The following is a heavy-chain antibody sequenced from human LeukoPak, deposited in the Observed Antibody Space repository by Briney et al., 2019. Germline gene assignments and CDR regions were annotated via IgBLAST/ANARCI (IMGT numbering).Heavy chain of an antibody. CDR1: GGSFSGYY. V-gene: IGHV4-34*01. J-gene: IGHJ4*02. D-gene: IGHD7-27*01. CDR3: ARGDPELGPIDY. CDR2: INHSGST. Sequence: SETLSLTCAVYGGSFSGYYWSWIRQPPGKGLEWIGEINHSGSTNYNPSLKSRVTISVDTPKNQFSLKLSSVTAADTAVYYCARGDPELGPIDYWGQGTLVTVSS.